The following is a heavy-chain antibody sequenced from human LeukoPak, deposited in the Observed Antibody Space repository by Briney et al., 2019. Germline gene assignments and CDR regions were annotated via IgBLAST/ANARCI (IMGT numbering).Heavy chain of an antibody. Sequence: PGGSLRLSCAASGFTFSSYAMSWVRQAPGKGLEWVSAISGSGGSTYYADSVKGRFTVSRDNSKNTLYLQMNSLRAEGTAVYYCAKDXTKYYDFWSGYFNDAFDIWGQGTMVTVSS. D-gene: IGHD3-3*01. V-gene: IGHV3-23*01. CDR1: GFTFSSYA. J-gene: IGHJ3*02. CDR2: ISGSGGST. CDR3: AKDXTKYYDFWSGYFNDAFDI.